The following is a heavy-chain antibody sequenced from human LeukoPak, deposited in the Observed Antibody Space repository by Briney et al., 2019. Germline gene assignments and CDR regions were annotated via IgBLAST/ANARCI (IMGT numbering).Heavy chain of an antibody. V-gene: IGHV3-48*02. Sequence: GGSLSLSWAVSGFTFSSYSINWVRQAPGKGLEWVSYISSSSGTIYYADSVKGRLTISRDNAKKSLYLQMNSLRDDDTAVYYCARGVRYLDYWGQGTLVTVSS. J-gene: IGHJ4*02. D-gene: IGHD3-10*01. CDR3: ARGVRYLDY. CDR2: ISSSSGTI. CDR1: GFTFSSYS.